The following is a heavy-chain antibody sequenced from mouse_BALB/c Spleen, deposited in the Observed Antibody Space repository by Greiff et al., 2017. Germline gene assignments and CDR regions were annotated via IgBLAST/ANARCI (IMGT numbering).Heavy chain of an antibody. D-gene: IGHD1-1*01. CDR1: GFTFSDYY. Sequence: EVQVVESGGGLVKPGGSLKLSCAASGFTFSDYYMYWVRQTPEKRLEWVATISDGGSYTYYPDSVKGRFTISRDNAKNNLYLQMSSLKSEDTAMYYCARDGYYGSSPYWYFDVWGAGTTVTVSS. J-gene: IGHJ1*01. CDR2: ISDGGSYT. V-gene: IGHV5-4*02. CDR3: ARDGYYGSSPYWYFDV.